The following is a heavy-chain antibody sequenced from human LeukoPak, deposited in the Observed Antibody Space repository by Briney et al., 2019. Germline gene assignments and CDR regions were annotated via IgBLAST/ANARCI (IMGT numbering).Heavy chain of an antibody. V-gene: IGHV4-34*01. CDR2: INHSGST. D-gene: IGHD4-17*01. CDR1: GGSLNNYY. J-gene: IGHJ5*02. CDR3: ARRGTTVTTNNWFDP. Sequence: SETLSLTCGVFGGSLNNYYWIWIRQPPGKGLEWIGEINHSGSTNYNPSLKSRVTISVDTSKNQFSLKLSSVTAADTAVYYCARRGTTVTTNNWFDPWGQGTLVTVSS.